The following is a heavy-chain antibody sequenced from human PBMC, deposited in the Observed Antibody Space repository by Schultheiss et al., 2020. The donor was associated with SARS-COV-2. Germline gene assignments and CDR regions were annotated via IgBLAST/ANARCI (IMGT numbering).Heavy chain of an antibody. CDR2: ISSSGSTI. CDR3: ARDPEMATTKGDAFDI. V-gene: IGHV3-48*03. Sequence: GGSLRLSCAASGFTFSSYEMNWVRQAPGKGLEWVSYISSSGSTIYYADSVKGRFTISRDNSKNTLYLQMNSLRAEDTAVYYCARDPEMATTKGDAFDIWGQGTMVTVSS. D-gene: IGHD5-24*01. J-gene: IGHJ3*02. CDR1: GFTFSSYE.